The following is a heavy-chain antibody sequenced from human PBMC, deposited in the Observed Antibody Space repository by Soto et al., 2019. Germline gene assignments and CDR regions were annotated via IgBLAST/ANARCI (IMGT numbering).Heavy chain of an antibody. V-gene: IGHV3-15*01. J-gene: IGHJ4*02. CDR2: IKSKPDGGTT. CDR3: TTDRSSYSDY. Sequence: EVQLVESGGGLVKPGGSLRLSCAASGFTFSNAWMSWVRQAPGKGLEWVGRIKSKPDGGTTDYAAPVKGRFTNSRDGSKNTLYLQVNSLKTEDTDVYYCTTDRSSYSDYWGQGTLVTVSS. CDR1: GFTFSNAW.